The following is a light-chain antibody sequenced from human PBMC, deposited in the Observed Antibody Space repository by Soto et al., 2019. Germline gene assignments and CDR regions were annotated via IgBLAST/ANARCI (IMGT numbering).Light chain of an antibody. CDR2: GAS. CDR1: QSVSSN. J-gene: IGKJ1*01. CDR3: QQYNNWPKT. Sequence: EIVITQSPATLSVSPGERATLSCRASQSVSSNLAWYQQKPGQAPRLLIYGASTRATGIPARFSGSGFGTEFTLTISSLQSEYFAVYYCQQYNNWPKTFGQGTKVEIK. V-gene: IGKV3-15*01.